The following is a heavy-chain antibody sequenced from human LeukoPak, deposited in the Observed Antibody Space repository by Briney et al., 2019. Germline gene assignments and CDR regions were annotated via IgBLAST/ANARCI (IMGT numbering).Heavy chain of an antibody. D-gene: IGHD3-3*01. CDR1: GFTFSNAW. CDR3: AKSRSDVVDY. Sequence: GGSLRLSCAASGFTFSNAWMSWVRQAPGKGLEWVGRIKSKTDGGTTDYAAPVKGRFTISRDDSKNTLYLQMNSLRAEDTAVYYCAKSRSDVVDYWGQGTLVTVSS. V-gene: IGHV3-15*01. CDR2: IKSKTDGGTT. J-gene: IGHJ4*02.